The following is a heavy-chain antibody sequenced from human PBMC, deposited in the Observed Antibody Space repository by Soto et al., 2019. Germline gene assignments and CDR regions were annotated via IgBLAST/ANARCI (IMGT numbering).Heavy chain of an antibody. J-gene: IGHJ4*02. V-gene: IGHV1-69*13. CDR2: IIPIFGTA. D-gene: IGHD3-22*01. Sequence: SVKVSCKASGGTFSSYAISWVRQAPGQGLEWMGGIIPIFGTANYAQKFQGRVTITADESTSTAYMELSSLRSGDTAVYYCARAGGYYYDSSGYIFDYWGQGTLVTVSS. CDR1: GGTFSSYA. CDR3: ARAGGYYYDSSGYIFDY.